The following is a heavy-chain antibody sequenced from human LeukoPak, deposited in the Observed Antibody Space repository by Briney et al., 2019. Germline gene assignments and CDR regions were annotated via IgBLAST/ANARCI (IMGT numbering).Heavy chain of an antibody. J-gene: IGHJ6*03. V-gene: IGHV3-48*03. CDR2: ISSSGSTI. Sequence: GGSLRLSCAASGFTFSSYEMNWVRQAPGKGLEWVSYISSSGSTIYYADSVKGRFTISRDDAKNSLYLQMNSLRAEDTAVYYCASGVRGVRNRHYYYYYMDVWGKGTTVTISS. CDR1: GFTFSSYE. CDR3: ASGVRGVRNRHYYYYYMDV. D-gene: IGHD3-10*01.